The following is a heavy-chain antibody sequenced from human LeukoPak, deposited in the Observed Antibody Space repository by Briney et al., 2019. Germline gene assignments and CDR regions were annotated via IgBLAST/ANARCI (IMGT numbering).Heavy chain of an antibody. Sequence: GGSLRLSCEASGFTFRNYWMIWVRQAPGKGLERVANIKEDGSETYYVDSVKGRFTISRDNAKNSLFLQMNSLRAEDTAIYYCARDLNYYGSGSHNGMDVWGQGTTVTVSS. V-gene: IGHV3-7*03. CDR1: GFTFRNYW. J-gene: IGHJ6*02. D-gene: IGHD3-10*01. CDR3: ARDLNYYGSGSHNGMDV. CDR2: IKEDGSET.